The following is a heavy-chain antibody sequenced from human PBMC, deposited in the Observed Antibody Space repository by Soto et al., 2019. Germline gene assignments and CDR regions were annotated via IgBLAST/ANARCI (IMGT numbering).Heavy chain of an antibody. V-gene: IGHV1-69*13. CDR2: IIPIFGTA. D-gene: IGHD2-15*01. Sequence: SVKVSCKASGGTFSSYAISWVRQAPGQGLEWMGGIIPIFGTANYAQKFQGRVTITADESTSTAYMELSSLRSEDTAVYYCASVVTLRFYYFDYWGQGTLVTVSS. CDR1: GGTFSSYA. J-gene: IGHJ4*02. CDR3: ASVVTLRFYYFDY.